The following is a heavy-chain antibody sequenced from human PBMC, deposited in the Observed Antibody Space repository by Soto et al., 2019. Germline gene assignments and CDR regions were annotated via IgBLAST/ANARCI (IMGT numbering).Heavy chain of an antibody. CDR2: ISTYSGDT. CDR1: GYTFFTYD. Sequence: QVHLVQSGVEVKTHGASVKVSCQASGYTFFTYDISWVRQAPGQGLEWMGWISTYSGDTKYAQKCQGKVTMTTETSTTTAYLELRSLRSDDTAVYYCARHHGPTTSENWFDPWGQGTLVSVSS. CDR3: ARHHGPTTSENWFDP. J-gene: IGHJ5*02. D-gene: IGHD5-12*01. V-gene: IGHV1-18*01.